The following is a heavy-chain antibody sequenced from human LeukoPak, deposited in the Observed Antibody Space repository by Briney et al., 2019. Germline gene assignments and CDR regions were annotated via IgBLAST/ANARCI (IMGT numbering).Heavy chain of an antibody. CDR3: ARVFVAAIAAAQFDY. D-gene: IGHD6-13*01. CDR2: INPNSGGT. J-gene: IGHJ4*02. Sequence: ASVKVSCKASGYTFTDYYMHWVRQTPGQGLEWMGWINPNSGGTNYAQKFQGRVTMTRDTSISTAYMELSRLRSDDTAVYYCARVFVAAIAAAQFDYWGQGTLVTVS. CDR1: GYTFTDYY. V-gene: IGHV1-2*02.